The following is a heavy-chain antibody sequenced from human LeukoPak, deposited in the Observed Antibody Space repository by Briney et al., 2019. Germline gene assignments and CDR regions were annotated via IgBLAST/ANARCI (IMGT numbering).Heavy chain of an antibody. CDR1: GFTFSAYE. D-gene: IGHD3-10*02. CDR2: IGSSGSTV. J-gene: IGHJ6*04. Sequence: GGSLRLSCAASGFTFSAYEMNWVRQAPGKGLEWVSYIGSSGSTVYYADSVKGRFTISRDNAKNSLYLQMDSLRAEDTAVYYCAELGITMIGGVWGKGTTVTISS. V-gene: IGHV3-48*03. CDR3: AELGITMIGGV.